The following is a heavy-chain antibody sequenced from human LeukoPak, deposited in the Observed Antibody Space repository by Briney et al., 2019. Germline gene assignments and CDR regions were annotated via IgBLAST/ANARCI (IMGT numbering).Heavy chain of an antibody. V-gene: IGHV3-30*02. CDR2: IRYDGSNK. D-gene: IGHD2-2*01. Sequence: GGSLRLSCAASGFTFSSYGMHWVRQAPGKGLEWVAFIRYDGSNKYYADSVKGRFTISRDNSKNTLYLQMNSLRAEDTAVYYCARSHCSSTSCYDAFDIWGQGTMVTVSS. J-gene: IGHJ3*02. CDR1: GFTFSSYG. CDR3: ARSHCSSTSCYDAFDI.